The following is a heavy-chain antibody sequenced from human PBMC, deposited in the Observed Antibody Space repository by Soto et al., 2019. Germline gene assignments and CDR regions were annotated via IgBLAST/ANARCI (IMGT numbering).Heavy chain of an antibody. CDR1: RFTFSSYS. D-gene: IGHD6-6*01. Sequence: EVQLVESGGGLVKPGGSLRLSCAASRFTFSSYSMNWVRQAPGKGLEWVSSISSSSSYIYYADSVKGRFTISRDNAKNSLYLQMNSLRAEDTAVYYCARGYSSSSFDAFDIWGQGTMVTVSS. J-gene: IGHJ3*02. CDR2: ISSSSSYI. CDR3: ARGYSSSSFDAFDI. V-gene: IGHV3-21*01.